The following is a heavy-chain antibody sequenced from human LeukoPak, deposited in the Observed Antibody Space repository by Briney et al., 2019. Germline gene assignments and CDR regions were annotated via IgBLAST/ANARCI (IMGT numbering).Heavy chain of an antibody. CDR1: GDSVSSNSAA. J-gene: IGHJ4*02. V-gene: IGHV6-1*01. Sequence: SQTLSLTCAISGDSVSSNSAAWNWIRLSPSRGLEWLGRTYYRSKWYNEYAVSVKSRITINPDRSKNQFSLQLNSVTPEDTAVYYCARAQAYSGRIFDFWGQGTLVTVSS. CDR3: ARAQAYSGRIFDF. CDR2: TYYRSKWYN. D-gene: IGHD1-26*01.